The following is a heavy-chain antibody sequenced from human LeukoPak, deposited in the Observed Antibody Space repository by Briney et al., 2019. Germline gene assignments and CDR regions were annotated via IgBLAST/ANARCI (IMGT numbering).Heavy chain of an antibody. CDR2: IKQDGSEK. Sequence: GGSLRLSCAASGFTFSDHYMSWIRQAPGKGLEWVANIKQDGSEKYYVDSVKGRFTISRDNAKNSLYLQMNSLRAEDTAVYYCARDRDNWNPYYFDYWGQGTLVTVSS. CDR3: ARDRDNWNPYYFDY. J-gene: IGHJ4*02. CDR1: GFTFSDHY. V-gene: IGHV3-7*01. D-gene: IGHD1-20*01.